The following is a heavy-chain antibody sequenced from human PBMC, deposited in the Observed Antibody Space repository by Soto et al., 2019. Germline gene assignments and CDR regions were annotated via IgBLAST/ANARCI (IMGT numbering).Heavy chain of an antibody. J-gene: IGHJ6*02. CDR1: CGSISSYY. V-gene: IGHV4-59*01. Sequence: SETLSLTCTVSCGSISSYYWSWIRQPPGKGLEWIGYIYYSGSTNYNPSLKSRVTISVDTSKNQFSLKLSSVTAADTAVYYCARDNRFLEWFPENPYYYGMDVWGQGTTVTVSS. CDR2: IYYSGST. CDR3: ARDNRFLEWFPENPYYYGMDV. D-gene: IGHD3-3*01.